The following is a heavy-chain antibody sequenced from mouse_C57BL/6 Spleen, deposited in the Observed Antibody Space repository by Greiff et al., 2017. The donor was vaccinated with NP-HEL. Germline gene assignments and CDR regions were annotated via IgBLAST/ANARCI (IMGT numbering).Heavy chain of an antibody. Sequence: VHLVESGAELVKPGASVKISCKASGYAFSSYWMNWVKQRPGTGLEWIGQIYPGDGDTNYNGKFKGKATLTADKSSSTAYMQLSSLTSEDSAVYFCAIWDVGDYWGQGTTLTVSS. D-gene: IGHD4-1*01. V-gene: IGHV1-80*01. CDR2: IYPGDGDT. CDR3: AIWDVGDY. CDR1: GYAFSSYW. J-gene: IGHJ2*01.